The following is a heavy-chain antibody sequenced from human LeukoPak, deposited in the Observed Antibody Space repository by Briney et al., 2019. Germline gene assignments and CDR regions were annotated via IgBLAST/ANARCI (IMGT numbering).Heavy chain of an antibody. J-gene: IGHJ5*02. CDR1: GYTFTSYG. D-gene: IGHD1/OR15-1a*01. V-gene: IGHV1-18*01. CDR3: ARAIQYNWNRSDNWFDP. Sequence: GATVKVSCKASGYTFTSYGISWVRQAPGQGLEWMGWISAYNGNTNYAQKLQGRVTMTTDTSTSTAYVELRSLRSDDTAVYYCARAIQYNWNRSDNWFDPWGQGTLVTVSS. CDR2: ISAYNGNT.